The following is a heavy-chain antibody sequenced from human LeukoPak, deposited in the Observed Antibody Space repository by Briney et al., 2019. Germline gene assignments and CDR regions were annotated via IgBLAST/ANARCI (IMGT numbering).Heavy chain of an antibody. J-gene: IGHJ5*02. CDR2: IYYSGST. CDR3: ARRFYGDYYNWFDP. Sequence: SETLSLTCTVSGGSISSSSYYWGWIRQPPGKGLEWIGSIYYSGSTYYNPSLKSRVTISVDTSKNQFSLKLSSVTAADTAVYYCARRFYGDYYNWFDPWGQGTLVTVSS. V-gene: IGHV4-39*01. D-gene: IGHD4-17*01. CDR1: GGSISSSSYY.